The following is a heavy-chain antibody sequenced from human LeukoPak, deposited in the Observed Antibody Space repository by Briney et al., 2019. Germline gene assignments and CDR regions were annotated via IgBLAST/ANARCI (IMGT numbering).Heavy chain of an antibody. Sequence: ASVKVSCKVSGYTLTELSMHWVRQAPGKGLEWMGGFDPEDGETIYAQKFQGRVTMTEDTSTDTAYTELSSLRSEDTAVYYCATPGVGLRFLEWLPHPFDYWGQGTLVTVSS. CDR1: GYTLTELS. J-gene: IGHJ4*02. D-gene: IGHD3-3*01. V-gene: IGHV1-24*01. CDR2: FDPEDGET. CDR3: ATPGVGLRFLEWLPHPFDY.